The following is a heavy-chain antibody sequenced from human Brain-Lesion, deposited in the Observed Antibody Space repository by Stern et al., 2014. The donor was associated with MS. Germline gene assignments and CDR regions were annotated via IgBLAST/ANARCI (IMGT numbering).Heavy chain of an antibody. CDR2: ISWNSLTL. V-gene: IGHV3-9*01. D-gene: IGHD3-10*01. Sequence: EVQLVESGGDLVQPGRSLRLSCVSSGFSFDDYAMHWVRQAPGKGLEWVSGISWNSLTLVYADSVKGRFTISRDNAENSLYLQINSLRPEDTALYYCARARGVFYYYYAMDVWGQGTTVTVSS. CDR1: GFSFDDYA. CDR3: ARARGVFYYYYAMDV. J-gene: IGHJ6*02.